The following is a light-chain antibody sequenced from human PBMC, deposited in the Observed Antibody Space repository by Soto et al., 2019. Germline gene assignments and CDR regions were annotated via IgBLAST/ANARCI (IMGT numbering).Light chain of an antibody. V-gene: IGKV1-5*03. J-gene: IGKJ1*01. CDR2: KAS. Sequence: QMTQSPCTRAGSGGSRDIVTCRASQTISSWLAWYQQKPGKAPKLLIYKASTLKSGVPSRFSGSGSGTEFTLTLRSLQPDDFATYYCQHYNSYSEAFAQGTKVDI. CDR3: QHYNSYSEA. CDR1: QTISSW.